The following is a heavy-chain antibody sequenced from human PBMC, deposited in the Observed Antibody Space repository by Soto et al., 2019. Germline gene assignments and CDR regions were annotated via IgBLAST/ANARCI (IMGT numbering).Heavy chain of an antibody. V-gene: IGHV4-34*01. CDR2: INHSGST. CDR1: GGSFSGYY. D-gene: IGHD3-9*01. CDR3: ARGGFEWGSGVGAFDI. Sequence: SETLSLTCAVYGGSFSGYYWSWIRQPPGKGLEWIGEINHSGSTNYNPSLKSRVTISVDTSKNQFSLKLSSVTAADTAVYYCARGGFEWGSGVGAFDIWGKGTMVTVSS. J-gene: IGHJ3*02.